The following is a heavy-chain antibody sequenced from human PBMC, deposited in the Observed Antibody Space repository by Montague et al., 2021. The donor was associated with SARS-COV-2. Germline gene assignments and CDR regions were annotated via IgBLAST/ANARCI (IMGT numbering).Heavy chain of an antibody. D-gene: IGHD2-2*01. CDR3: ASLGVVPRRWFDP. CDR1: TEAFNGYY. Sequence: SETLSLTCAVYTEAFNGYYWTWIRQPPGKGLEWIGEVSHPGSAKYNPSLKSRVTISVDTYRKQVSLRLTSVTAADTAVYYCASLGVVPRRWFDPWGQGTLVTVSS. V-gene: IGHV4-34*01. CDR2: VSHPGSA. J-gene: IGHJ5*02.